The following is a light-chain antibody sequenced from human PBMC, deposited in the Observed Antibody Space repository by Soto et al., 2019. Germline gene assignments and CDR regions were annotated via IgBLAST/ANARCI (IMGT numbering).Light chain of an antibody. CDR3: QQHNNWPPQIN. CDR1: QSISSW. CDR2: KAS. J-gene: IGKJ1*01. Sequence: DMQITHPPSTLSASVGDRVSMICRSRQSISSWLAWYQQKPGKAPKVLIYKASSLESGVPSRFSGSGSGTEFTLTISSLQSEDFAVYYCQQHNNWPPQINFGQGTKVDIK. V-gene: IGKV1-5*03.